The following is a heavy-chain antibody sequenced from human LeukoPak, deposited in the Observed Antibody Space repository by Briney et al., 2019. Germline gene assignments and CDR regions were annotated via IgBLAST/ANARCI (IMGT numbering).Heavy chain of an antibody. D-gene: IGHD3-10*01. CDR1: GFTFSSYS. CDR3: ARIRGWVYFDY. CDR2: ISSSSSYI. V-gene: IGHV3-21*04. Sequence: PGGSLRLSCAASGFTFSSYSMNWVRQAPGKGLEWVSSISSSSSYIYYADSVKGRFTISRDNSKNTLYLQMNSLRAEDTAVYYCARIRGWVYFDYWGQGTLVTVSS. J-gene: IGHJ4*02.